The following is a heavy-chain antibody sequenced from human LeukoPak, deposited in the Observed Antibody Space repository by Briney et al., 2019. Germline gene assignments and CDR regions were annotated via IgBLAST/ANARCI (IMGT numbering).Heavy chain of an antibody. D-gene: IGHD4-17*01. J-gene: IGHJ4*02. Sequence: SSETLSLTCTVSGGSISSGDYYWSWIRQPPGKGLEWIGYIYYSGSTYYNPSLKSRVTISVDTSKNQFSLKLSSVTAADTAVYYCAREHYGDYVDYWGQGTLVTGSS. CDR3: AREHYGDYVDY. CDR1: GGSISSGDYY. CDR2: IYYSGST. V-gene: IGHV4-30-4*01.